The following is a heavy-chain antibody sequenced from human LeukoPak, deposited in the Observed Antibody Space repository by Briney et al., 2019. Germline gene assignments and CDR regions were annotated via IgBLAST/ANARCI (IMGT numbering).Heavy chain of an antibody. CDR2: MYSGGTI. D-gene: IGHD4-17*01. CDR1: GFTVSSNY. J-gene: IGHJ3*02. CDR3: AKDMGPYGDYESGAFDI. Sequence: GGSLRLSCAASGFTVSSNYMSWVRQAPGKGLEWVSIMYSGGTIQYVDSVKGRFTISRDNAKNSLYLQMNSLRAEDTALYYCAKDMGPYGDYESGAFDIWGQGTMVTVSS. V-gene: IGHV3-53*05.